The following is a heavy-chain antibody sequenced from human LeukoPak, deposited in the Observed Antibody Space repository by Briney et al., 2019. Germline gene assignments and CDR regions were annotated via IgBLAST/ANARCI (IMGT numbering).Heavy chain of an antibody. D-gene: IGHD1-26*01. J-gene: IGHJ4*02. CDR2: IKQDGIEK. CDR3: ARVKGYSGSFNRDFDY. CDR1: GFSFRSHW. Sequence: GGSLRLSCAVSGFSFRSHWMSWVRQAPGKGPEWVANIKQDGIEKYYVDSVKGRFTISRDNAKNPLYLQMDSLRVEDTAVYYCARVKGYSGSFNRDFDYWGQGTLVTVSS. V-gene: IGHV3-7*01.